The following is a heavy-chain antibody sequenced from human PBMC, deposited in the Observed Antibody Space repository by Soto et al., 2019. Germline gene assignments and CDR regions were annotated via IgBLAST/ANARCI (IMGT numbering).Heavy chain of an antibody. V-gene: IGHV4-59*08. CDR2: IYYSGST. Sequence: SETLSLTCTVSGGSISSYYWSWVRQPPGKGLEWIGYIYYSGSTNSNPSLKSRVTISVHTSKNQFSLKLSSVTAADTAVYYCARHSTYVGVDVWGKGTTVTVSS. J-gene: IGHJ6*04. D-gene: IGHD4-4*01. CDR1: GGSISSYY. CDR3: ARHSTYVGVDV.